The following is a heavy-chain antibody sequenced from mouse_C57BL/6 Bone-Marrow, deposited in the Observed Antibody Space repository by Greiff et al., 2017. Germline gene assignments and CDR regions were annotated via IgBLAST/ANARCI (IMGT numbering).Heavy chain of an antibody. D-gene: IGHD4-1*01. CDR2: ISDGGSYT. V-gene: IGHV5-4*01. J-gene: IGHJ2*01. CDR1: GFTFSSYA. CDR3: ARDLGEDYFDY. Sequence: DVQLVESGGGLVKPGGSLKLSCAASGFTFSSYAMSWVRQTPEKRLEWVATISDGGSYTYYPDNVKGRFTISRDNAKNNLYLQMSHLKSEDTAMYYCARDLGEDYFDYWGQGTTLTVSS.